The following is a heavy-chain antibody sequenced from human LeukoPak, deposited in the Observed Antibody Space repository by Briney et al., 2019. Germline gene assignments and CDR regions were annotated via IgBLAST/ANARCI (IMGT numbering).Heavy chain of an antibody. CDR3: ARDTRVYSDFWSGYSN. CDR2: IATGGTYT. D-gene: IGHD3-3*01. V-gene: IGHV3-21*01. Sequence: GGSLRLSCAASGFTFSNYNMNWVRQAPGKGLERVSSIATGGTYTHYADSVKGRFTISRDNTKNSLNLQMTRLRAEDTAVYYCARDTRVYSDFWSGYSNWGQGTLVTVSS. J-gene: IGHJ4*02. CDR1: GFTFSNYN.